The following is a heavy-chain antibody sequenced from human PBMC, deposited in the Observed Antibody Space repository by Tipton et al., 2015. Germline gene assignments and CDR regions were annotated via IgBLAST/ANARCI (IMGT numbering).Heavy chain of an antibody. Sequence: QSGAEVKKPGSSVKVSCETSGYTVTSYAIIWVRQAPGQGLEWMGAIIPIFETGNYAQKFKDRITITADRATNTAHMELRSLRSEDTAIYYCARVTGTGNWFDPWGQGTLVTVSS. CDR3: ARVTGTGNWFDP. J-gene: IGHJ5*02. D-gene: IGHD3-9*01. CDR2: IIPIFETG. V-gene: IGHV1-69*06. CDR1: GYTVTSYA.